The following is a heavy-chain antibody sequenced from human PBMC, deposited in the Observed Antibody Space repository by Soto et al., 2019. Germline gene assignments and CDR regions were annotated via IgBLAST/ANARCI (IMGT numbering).Heavy chain of an antibody. CDR1: GGSISSSSYY. Sequence: QLQLQESGPGLVKPSETLSLTCTVSGGSISSSSYYWGWIRQPPGKGLEWIGSIYYSGSTNYNPSLKSRVTISVDTSKNQFSLKLSSVTAADTAVYYCARGTGHRIQLWPLYWFDPWGQGTLVTVSS. CDR2: IYYSGST. D-gene: IGHD5-18*01. V-gene: IGHV4-39*01. CDR3: ARGTGHRIQLWPLYWFDP. J-gene: IGHJ5*02.